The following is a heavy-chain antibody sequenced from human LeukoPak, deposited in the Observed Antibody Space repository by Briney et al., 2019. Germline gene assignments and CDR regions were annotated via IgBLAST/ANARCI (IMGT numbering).Heavy chain of an antibody. CDR3: ARGIAAAGTWFDP. CDR2: ISSSSSYI. V-gene: IGHV3-21*01. J-gene: IGHJ5*02. D-gene: IGHD6-13*01. CDR1: GFTFSSYS. Sequence: GGSLRLSCAASGFTFSSYSMNWVRQAPGKGLEWVSSISSSSSYIYYADSVKGRFTISRDNAKNSLYLRMNSLRAEDTAVYYCARGIAAAGTWFDPWGQGTLVTVSS.